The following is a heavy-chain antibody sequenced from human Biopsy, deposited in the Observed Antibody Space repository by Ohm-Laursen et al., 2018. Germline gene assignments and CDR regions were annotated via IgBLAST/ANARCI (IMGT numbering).Heavy chain of an antibody. CDR2: ISYSGST. J-gene: IGHJ4*02. CDR3: ASYSHHYYDFDY. CDR1: GGSVNSDSTY. V-gene: IGHV4-61*01. Sequence: SDTLSLTCAASGGSVNSDSTYWSWIRQPPGKGLEWIGYISYSGSTKYNPSLKSPVTISVDTSKNQFSLKLSSVTAADTAVYYCASYSHHYYDFDYWGQGTLVTVSS. D-gene: IGHD3-16*01.